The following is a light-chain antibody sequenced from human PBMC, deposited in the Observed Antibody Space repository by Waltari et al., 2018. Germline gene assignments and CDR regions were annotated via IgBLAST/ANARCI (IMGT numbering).Light chain of an antibody. J-gene: IGKJ2*01. CDR1: QSVLSSSNNKNY. CDR3: QQCYSFPYT. V-gene: IGKV4-1*01. Sequence: DIVMTQSPDSLAVSLGERATINCKSSQSVLSSSNNKNYLGWNQQKPGQPPKLLISWASTRESGVPDRFSGSGSGTDFTLTISSLQADDVAVYYCQQCYSFPYTFGQGTNLEIK. CDR2: WAS.